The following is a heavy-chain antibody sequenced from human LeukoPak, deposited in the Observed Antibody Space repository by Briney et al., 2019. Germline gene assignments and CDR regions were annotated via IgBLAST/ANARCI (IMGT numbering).Heavy chain of an antibody. V-gene: IGHV4-34*01. D-gene: IGHD6-19*01. CDR2: INHSGST. CDR1: GGSFSGYY. CDR3: ARDPSSGWRYWYFDL. Sequence: PSETLSLTCAVYGGSFSGYYWSWIRQPPGKGLEWIGEINHSGSTNYNPSLKSRVTISVDTSKNQFSLKLSSVTAADTAVYYCARDPSSGWRYWYFDLWGRGTLVTVSS. J-gene: IGHJ2*01.